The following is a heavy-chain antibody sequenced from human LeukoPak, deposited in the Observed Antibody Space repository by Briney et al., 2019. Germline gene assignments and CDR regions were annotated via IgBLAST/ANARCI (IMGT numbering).Heavy chain of an antibody. CDR2: ISSSSSYI. V-gene: IGHV3-21*01. J-gene: IGHJ6*03. D-gene: IGHD3-3*01. CDR3: ARDELVRCLEWLETYMDV. Sequence: GGSLRLSCAPSGFTFSSDSMSWVSPAHGEGLEWDSSISSSSSYIKYAGSVKGPLTLSTDNAKNSLYMQMNRLRAKETAITYCARDELVRCLEWLETYMDVWGKGTTVTVSS. CDR1: GFTFSSDS.